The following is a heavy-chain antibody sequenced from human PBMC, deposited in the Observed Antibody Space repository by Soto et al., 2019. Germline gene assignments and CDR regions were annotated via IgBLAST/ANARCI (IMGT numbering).Heavy chain of an antibody. Sequence: ASVKVSCKASGGTFSSYAISWVRQAPGQGLEWMGWISAYNGNTNYAQKLQGRVTMTTDTSTSTAYMELRSLRSDDTAVYYCASWGDNNWFDPWGQGTLVTVSS. J-gene: IGHJ5*02. CDR3: ASWGDNNWFDP. D-gene: IGHD3-10*01. V-gene: IGHV1-18*01. CDR1: GGTFSSYA. CDR2: ISAYNGNT.